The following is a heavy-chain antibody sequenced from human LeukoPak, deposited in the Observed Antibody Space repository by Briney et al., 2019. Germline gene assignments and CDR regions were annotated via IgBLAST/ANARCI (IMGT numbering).Heavy chain of an antibody. CDR3: AKAGSVAGTGGAADY. CDR1: GFTFDDYA. D-gene: IGHD6-19*01. Sequence: GGSLRLSCAASGFTFDDYAMHWVRQAPGKGLEWVSGISWNSGNIGYADSVKGRFTISRDNAENPLYLQMNSLRAEDTALYYCAKAGSVAGTGGAADYWGQGTLVTVSS. V-gene: IGHV3-9*01. CDR2: ISWNSGNI. J-gene: IGHJ4*02.